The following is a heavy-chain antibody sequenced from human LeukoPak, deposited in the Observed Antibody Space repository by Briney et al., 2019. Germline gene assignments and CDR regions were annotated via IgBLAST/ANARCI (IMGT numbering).Heavy chain of an antibody. CDR2: ISSSSSTI. J-gene: IGHJ4*02. V-gene: IGHV3-48*04. D-gene: IGHD2-2*01. CDR1: GFTFSSYS. CDR3: ARAELLGYCSSTSCYGLDY. Sequence: GGSLRLSCAASGFTFSSYSMNWVRQAPGKGLEWVSYISSSSSTIYYADSVKGRFTISRDNAKNSLYLQMNSLRAEDTAVYYCARAELLGYCSSTSCYGLDYWGQGTLVTVSS.